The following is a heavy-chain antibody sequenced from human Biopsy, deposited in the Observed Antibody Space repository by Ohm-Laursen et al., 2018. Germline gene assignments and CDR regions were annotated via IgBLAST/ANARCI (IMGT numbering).Heavy chain of an antibody. CDR1: GDTISTYY. CDR3: ARNRVDVVKVTAIGWNFDL. J-gene: IGHJ2*01. CDR2: IHYTGHI. Sequence: SETLSLTCTVSGDTISTYYWNWIRQTPGKGLEWIGYIHYTGHIRINPSLNSRATISVDTSKYQFSLKLSFLTAADTAIYYCARNRVDVVKVTAIGWNFDLWGRGTLVTVS. D-gene: IGHD2-21*02. V-gene: IGHV4-59*08.